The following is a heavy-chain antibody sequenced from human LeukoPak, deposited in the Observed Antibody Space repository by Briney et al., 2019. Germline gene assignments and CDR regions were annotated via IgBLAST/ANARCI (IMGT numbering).Heavy chain of an antibody. J-gene: IGHJ3*02. CDR2: IYTSGST. D-gene: IGHD6-19*01. Sequence: SETLSLTCTVSGGSISSGSYYWSWIRQPAGKGLEWIGRIYTSGSTNYNPSLKSQVTISVDTSKNQFSLKLSSVTAADTAVYYCARDGGYSSGWYGEGSDAFDIWGQGTMVTVSS. CDR3: ARDGGYSSGWYGEGSDAFDI. CDR1: GGSISSGSYY. V-gene: IGHV4-61*02.